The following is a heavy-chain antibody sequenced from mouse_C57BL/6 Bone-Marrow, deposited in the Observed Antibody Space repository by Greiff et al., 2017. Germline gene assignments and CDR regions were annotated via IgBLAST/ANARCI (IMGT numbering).Heavy chain of an antibody. J-gene: IGHJ3*01. D-gene: IGHD1-1*02. CDR1: GFSLTSYG. V-gene: IGHV2-2*01. CDR2: IWSGGST. CDR3: ARKGGSMVPGFAY. Sequence: VQVVESGPGLVQPSQSLSITCTVSGFSLTSYGVHWVRQSPGKGLEWLGVIWSGGSTDYNAAFISRLSISKDNSKSQVFFKMNSLQADDTAIYYCARKGGSMVPGFAYWGQGTLVTVSA.